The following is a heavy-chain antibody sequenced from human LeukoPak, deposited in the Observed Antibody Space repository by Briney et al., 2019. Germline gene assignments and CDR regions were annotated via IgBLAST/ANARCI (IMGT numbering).Heavy chain of an antibody. J-gene: IGHJ6*03. Sequence: GRSLRLSCAASGFTFSSYAMHWVRQAPGKGLEWVSYISSSGSTIYYADSVKGRFTISRDNAKNSLYLQMNSLRAEDTAVYYCARRLYYDILTGYYTIPYYYYMDVWGKGTTVTISS. CDR2: ISSSGSTI. CDR1: GFTFSSYA. D-gene: IGHD3-9*01. V-gene: IGHV3-48*04. CDR3: ARRLYYDILTGYYTIPYYYYMDV.